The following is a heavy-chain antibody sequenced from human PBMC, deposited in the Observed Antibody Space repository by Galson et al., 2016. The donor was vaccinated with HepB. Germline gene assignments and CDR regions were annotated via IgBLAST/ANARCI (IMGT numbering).Heavy chain of an antibody. D-gene: IGHD6-6*01. CDR3: AKDRGSSSACYGMDV. CDR1: GYTFARYG. Sequence: SLRLSCATSGYTFARYGMHWVRQAPGEGLEWVALISYDGNYKEYADSVKGRFTISRDNSKNTLDLQMNSLRAEDTAVYYCAKDRGSSSACYGMDVWGQGTTVAVSS. V-gene: IGHV3-30*18. CDR2: ISYDGNYK. J-gene: IGHJ6*02.